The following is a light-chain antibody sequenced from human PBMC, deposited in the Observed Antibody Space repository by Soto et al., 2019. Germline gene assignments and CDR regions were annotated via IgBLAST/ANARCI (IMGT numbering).Light chain of an antibody. J-gene: IGKJ1*01. CDR1: QSIGNW. V-gene: IGKV1-5*03. CDR3: QQCNDYSVA. CDR2: KAS. Sequence: DIQLTQSPSTLSASVGDRVTITCRASQSIGNWLAWYQQKPGKAPKLLIYKASSLESGVPSRFSGSGSGTQFTLTINGLQPDDFATYYCQQCNDYSVAFGQGTKVEVK.